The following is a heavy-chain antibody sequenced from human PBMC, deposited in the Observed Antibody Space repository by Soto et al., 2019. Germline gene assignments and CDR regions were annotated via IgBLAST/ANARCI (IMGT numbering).Heavy chain of an antibody. V-gene: IGHV3-23*01. J-gene: IGHJ4*02. Sequence: SLRLSCAASGFTFSSNAMSWVRQAPGKGLEWVSVITNTGGDTLYADSVKGRFTISRDNSKNTLYLQMNSLRAEDTAIDYCARTSGESSPGSRGFDSWVQG. CDR3: ARTSGESSPGSRGFDS. CDR1: GFTFSSNA. D-gene: IGHD3-10*01. CDR2: ITNTGGDT.